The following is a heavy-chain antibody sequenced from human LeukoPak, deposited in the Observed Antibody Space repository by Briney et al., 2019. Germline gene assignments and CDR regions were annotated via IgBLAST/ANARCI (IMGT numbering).Heavy chain of an antibody. D-gene: IGHD3-10*01. CDR3: ARTVRGGRWFDP. Sequence: SETLSLTCTVSGGSISSFYWSWIRQPPGKGLEWIGYVYYTGSTNYNSSLKSRVTISVDTSKNQFSLNLSSVTAADTAVYYCARTVRGGRWFDPWGQGTLVTVSS. J-gene: IGHJ5*02. V-gene: IGHV4-59*01. CDR1: GGSISSFY. CDR2: VYYTGST.